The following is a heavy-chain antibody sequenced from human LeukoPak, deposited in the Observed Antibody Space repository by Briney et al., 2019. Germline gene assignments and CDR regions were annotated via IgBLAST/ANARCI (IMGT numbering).Heavy chain of an antibody. CDR2: ISGSGGST. Sequence: GGSLRLSCAASGFTFSSYAMSWVRQAPGKGLEWVSAISGSGGSTYYADSVKGRFTISRDNSKNTLYLQMNSLRAEDTAVYYCARGAIFEVLRFLEWPPGGYFFDYWGQGTLATVSS. J-gene: IGHJ4*02. D-gene: IGHD3-3*01. V-gene: IGHV3-23*01. CDR3: ARGAIFEVLRFLEWPPGGYFFDY. CDR1: GFTFSSYA.